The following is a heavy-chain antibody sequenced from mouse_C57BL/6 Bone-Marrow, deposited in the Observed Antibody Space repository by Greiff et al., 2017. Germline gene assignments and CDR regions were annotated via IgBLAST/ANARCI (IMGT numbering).Heavy chain of an antibody. D-gene: IGHD1-1*01. J-gene: IGHJ3*01. CDR3: KRKCYYCGSSFAY. V-gene: IGHV1-15*01. CDR1: GYTFTDYE. CDR2: IDPETGGT. Sequence: VKLQESGAELVRPGASVTLSCKASGYTFTDYEMHWVKQTPVHGLEWIGAIDPETGGTAYNQKFKGKAILTADKSSSTAYMELRSLTSEDSAVYYCKRKCYYCGSSFAYWGQGTLVTVSA.